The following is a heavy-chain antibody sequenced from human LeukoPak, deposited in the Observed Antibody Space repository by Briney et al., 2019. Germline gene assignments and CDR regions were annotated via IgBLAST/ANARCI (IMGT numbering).Heavy chain of an antibody. CDR2: ISAYNGNT. V-gene: IGHV1-18*01. J-gene: IGHJ4*02. CDR3: AREGGGFCSAAACLRREFDY. Sequence: ASVKVSCKASGYTFTSYGISWVRQAPGQGLEWMGWISAYNGNTNYAQKFQGRVTITADTSTSTAYMELSSLRPDDTAVYYCAREGGGFCSAAACLRREFDYWGQGTLVTVSS. D-gene: IGHD2-15*01. CDR1: GYTFTSYG.